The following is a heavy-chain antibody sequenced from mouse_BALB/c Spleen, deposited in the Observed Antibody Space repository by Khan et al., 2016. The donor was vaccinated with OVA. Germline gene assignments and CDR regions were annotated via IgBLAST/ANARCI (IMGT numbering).Heavy chain of an antibody. CDR2: INNSGSYT. Sequence: EVELVESGGDLVKPGGSLKLSFEASGFTFRSYGISLVRPNPDKRLEWVATINNSGSYTYHPDSVKGRLTISRDNAKNTLYLQMSSLKSEDTAMYYCARHGFTSAAGWFAYWGQGTLVTVSA. J-gene: IGHJ3*01. D-gene: IGHD1-2*01. CDR3: ARHGFTSAAGWFAY. CDR1: GFTFRSYG. V-gene: IGHV5-6*01.